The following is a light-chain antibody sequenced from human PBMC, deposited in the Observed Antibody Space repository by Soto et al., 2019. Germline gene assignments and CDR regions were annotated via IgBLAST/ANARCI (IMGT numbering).Light chain of an antibody. CDR1: QSVSSN. J-gene: IGKJ1*01. Sequence: EIVITQSPATLSVSPGDRATLSFRASQSVSSNLAWYQQKPGQAPRLLISGASGRATGVPDRFSGSGSGTEFTLTIDSLESEDFAVYFCQQYGDLPWTFGQGTKVDI. V-gene: IGKV3D-15*02. CDR2: GAS. CDR3: QQYGDLPWT.